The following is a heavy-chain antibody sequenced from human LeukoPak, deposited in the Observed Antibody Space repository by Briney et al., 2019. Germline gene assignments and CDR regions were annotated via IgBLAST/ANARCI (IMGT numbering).Heavy chain of an antibody. V-gene: IGHV4-59*06. Sequence: SETLSLTCTVSGGSISSYYWSWIRQPAGKGLEWIGYIYYSGSTYYNPSLKSRVTISVDTSKNQFSLKLGSVTAADTAVYYCARGGAYWGQGTLLTVSS. CDR1: GGSISSYY. CDR2: IYYSGST. D-gene: IGHD4/OR15-4a*01. J-gene: IGHJ4*02. CDR3: ARGGAY.